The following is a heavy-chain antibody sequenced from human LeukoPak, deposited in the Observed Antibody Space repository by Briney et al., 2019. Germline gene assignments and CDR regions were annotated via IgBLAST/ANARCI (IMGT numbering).Heavy chain of an antibody. CDR3: ARMDGDREYFQH. CDR2: IKQDGSEK. Sequence: GGSLRLSCAASGFTSSSYWMSWVRQAPGKGLEWVANIKQDGSEKYYVDSVKGRFTISRDNAKNSLYLQMNSLRAEDTAVYYCARMDGDREYFQHWGQGTLVTVSS. D-gene: IGHD4-17*01. J-gene: IGHJ1*01. V-gene: IGHV3-7*01. CDR1: GFTSSSYW.